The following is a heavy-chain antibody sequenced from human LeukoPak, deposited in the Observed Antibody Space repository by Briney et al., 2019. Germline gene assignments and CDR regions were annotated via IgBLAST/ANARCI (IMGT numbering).Heavy chain of an antibody. J-gene: IGHJ4*02. Sequence: PSQTLSLTCTVSGGSISSGGYYWSWIRQHPGKGLEWIGYIYYSGSTYYNPSLKSRVTISADTSKNQFSLKLSSVTAADTVVYYCARARSAAGNSDYWGQGTLVTVSS. CDR3: ARARSAAGNSDY. CDR1: GGSISSGGYY. D-gene: IGHD6-13*01. V-gene: IGHV4-31*03. CDR2: IYYSGST.